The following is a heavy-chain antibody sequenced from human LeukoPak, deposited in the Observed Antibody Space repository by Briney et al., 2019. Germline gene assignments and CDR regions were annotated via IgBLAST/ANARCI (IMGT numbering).Heavy chain of an antibody. CDR3: ARDFNDPPSRRFLEWSSDAFDI. CDR2: IIPIFGTA. Sequence: ASVKVSCKASGGTFSSYAISWVRQAPGQGLEWMGGIIPIFGTANYAQKFQGRVTITTDESASTAYMELSSLRSEDTAVYYCARDFNDPPSRRFLEWSSDAFDIWGQGTMVTVSS. D-gene: IGHD3-3*01. V-gene: IGHV1-69*05. CDR1: GGTFSSYA. J-gene: IGHJ3*02.